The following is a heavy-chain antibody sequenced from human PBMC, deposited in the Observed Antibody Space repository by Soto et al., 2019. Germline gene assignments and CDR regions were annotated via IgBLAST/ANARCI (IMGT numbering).Heavy chain of an antibody. V-gene: IGHV5-51*01. J-gene: IGHJ4*02. CDR3: ARRVGTWPFHFDY. Sequence: GESLKISREGSGYRFTNYWIGWVRQMPGKGLEWMGIIYPGDSETRYSPSFEGRVTISVDTSINTAYVQWSSLQASDTAIYYCARRVGTWPFHFDYWGQGTLVTVSS. CDR1: GYRFTNYW. CDR2: IYPGDSET.